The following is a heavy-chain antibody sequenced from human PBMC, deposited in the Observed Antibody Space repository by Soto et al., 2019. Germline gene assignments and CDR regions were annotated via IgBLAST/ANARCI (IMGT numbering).Heavy chain of an antibody. CDR1: GGSVSSGSYY. V-gene: IGHV4-61*01. Sequence: PSETLSLTCTVSGGSVSSGSYYWSWIRQPPGKGLEWIGYIYYSGSTNYNPSLNSRVTISVDTSKNQFSLKLSSVTAADTAVYYWARLLAAAGQEWFDPWGQGTLVTVS. CDR3: ARLLAAAGQEWFDP. J-gene: IGHJ5*02. D-gene: IGHD6-13*01. CDR2: IYYSGST.